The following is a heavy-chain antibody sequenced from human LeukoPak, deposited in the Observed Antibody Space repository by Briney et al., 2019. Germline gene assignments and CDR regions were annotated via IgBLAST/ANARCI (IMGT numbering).Heavy chain of an antibody. CDR1: GGSISSSTYY. CDR2: IYYSGST. Sequence: SETLSLTCTVSGGSISSSTYYWGWIRQPPGKGLEWIGSIYYSGSTYDNPSLKSRVTIAVDTSKNQFSLKLSSVTAADTAVYYCVRDPPRPYDSGSPDGFDIWGQGTMVTVSS. D-gene: IGHD3-10*01. CDR3: VRDPPRPYDSGSPDGFDI. V-gene: IGHV4-39*07. J-gene: IGHJ3*02.